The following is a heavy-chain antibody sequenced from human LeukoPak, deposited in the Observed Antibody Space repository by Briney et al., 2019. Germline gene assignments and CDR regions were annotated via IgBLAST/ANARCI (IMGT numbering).Heavy chain of an antibody. D-gene: IGHD6-6*01. CDR1: GFSLSTSGVG. CDR2: IDWHDDK. J-gene: IGHJ3*02. CDR3: AHRPIGPFLIAARPYDAFDI. V-gene: IGHV2-5*01. Sequence: SGPTLVKPTQTLTLTCTFSGFSLSTSGVGVGWIRRPPEKALGWLALIDWHDDKRYSPSLKSRLTITKDTSKNQVVLTITNMGPVDTATYYCAHRPIGPFLIAARPYDAFDIWGQGTMVTVSS.